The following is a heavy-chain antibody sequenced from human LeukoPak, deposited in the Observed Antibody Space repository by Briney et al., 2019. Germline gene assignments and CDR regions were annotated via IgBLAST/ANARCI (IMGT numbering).Heavy chain of an antibody. D-gene: IGHD6-13*01. V-gene: IGHV3-43*02. CDR2: ITGDGAGT. J-gene: IGHJ4*02. Sequence: GGSLRLSCAASGFTFDDYAMHWVRQAPGKGLEWVSLITGDGAGTYYADSVKGRFTISRDNAKNTLYLQMNSLRAEDTAVYYCARAAVGAASGPDYWGQGTLVTVSS. CDR1: GFTFDDYA. CDR3: ARAAVGAASGPDY.